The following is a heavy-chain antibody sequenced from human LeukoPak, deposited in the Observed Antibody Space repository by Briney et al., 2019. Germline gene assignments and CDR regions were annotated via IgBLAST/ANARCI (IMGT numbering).Heavy chain of an antibody. V-gene: IGHV3-33*01. Sequence: GGSLRLSSAASGFTFTISSFGRGRQAPGRGLEWVAVIWYDGRNKYYGDSVKGRFTISRDNSKSTVYFQMDSLRAEDTAVYYCARDRGSLGFFSLAYLWGQGTLVSVSS. CDR1: GFTFTISS. J-gene: IGHJ1*01. D-gene: IGHD3-3*01. CDR3: ARDRGSLGFFSLAYL. CDR2: IWYDGRNK.